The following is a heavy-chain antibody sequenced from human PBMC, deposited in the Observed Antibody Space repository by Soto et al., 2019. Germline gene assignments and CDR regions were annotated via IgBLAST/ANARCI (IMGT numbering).Heavy chain of an antibody. V-gene: IGHV1-69*13. Sequence: SVKVSCKASGGTFSSYAISWVRQAPGQGLEWMGGIIPIFGTANYAQKFQGRVTITADESTSTAYMELSSLRSDDTAVYYCARGYGGYCSSTSCLGSLGYYYYYMDVWGKGTTVTVSS. CDR2: IIPIFGTA. J-gene: IGHJ6*03. CDR1: GGTFSSYA. CDR3: ARGYGGYCSSTSCLGSLGYYYYYMDV. D-gene: IGHD2-2*01.